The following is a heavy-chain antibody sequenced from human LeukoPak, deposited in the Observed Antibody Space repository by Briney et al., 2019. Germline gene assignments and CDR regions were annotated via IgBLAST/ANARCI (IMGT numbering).Heavy chain of an antibody. V-gene: IGHV1-18*01. D-gene: IGHD2-2*01. J-gene: IGHJ4*02. CDR1: GYTFTNNG. CDR3: ARRYCSSTSCYYFDY. Sequence: GASVKVSCKASGYTFTNNGISWVRQAPGQGLEWMGWISAYNGDTNYAQKFQGRVTMTRDTSITTAYMELSRLKSDDTAVYYCARRYCSSTSCYYFDYWGQGTLVTVSS. CDR2: ISAYNGDT.